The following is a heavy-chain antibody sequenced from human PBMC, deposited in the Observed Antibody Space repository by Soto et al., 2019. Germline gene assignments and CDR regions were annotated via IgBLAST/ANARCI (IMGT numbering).Heavy chain of an antibody. CDR3: ARWNGYGDS. J-gene: IGHJ4*02. D-gene: IGHD1-1*01. CDR1: GFTLSSYA. V-gene: IGHV3-23*01. CDR2: ISGSSGNT. Sequence: PGGSLRLSCAASGFTLSSYAMSWVRQAPGKGLEWVSAISGSSGNTYYADSVKGRFTISRDNSKNTVYLQMNSLRAEDTAVYYCARWNGYGDSWGQGTLVTVSS.